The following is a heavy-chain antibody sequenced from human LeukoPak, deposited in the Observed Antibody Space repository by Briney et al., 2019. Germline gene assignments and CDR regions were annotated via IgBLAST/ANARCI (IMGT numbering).Heavy chain of an antibody. Sequence: TGGSLRLSCAASGFIFSDYWMSWVRQAPGKGLEWVANIKQYGSEKYYVDSVKGRFTISRDNAKNSLFLQMNSLRAEDTAVYYCARDPYSGSYGNYYYYFMDVWGKGTTVTISS. CDR2: IKQYGSEK. CDR1: GFIFSDYW. CDR3: ARDPYSGSYGNYYYYFMDV. V-gene: IGHV3-7*01. J-gene: IGHJ6*03. D-gene: IGHD1-26*01.